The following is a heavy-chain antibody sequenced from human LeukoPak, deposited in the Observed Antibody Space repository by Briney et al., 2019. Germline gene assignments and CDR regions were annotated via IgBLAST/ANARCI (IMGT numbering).Heavy chain of an antibody. CDR3: AKAVDAGNDPL. D-gene: IGHD1-1*01. CDR1: GFTFSSYA. J-gene: IGHJ4*02. Sequence: GGSLRLSCAASGFTFSSYAMSWVRQAPGKGLEWVSSISGSGGRTYNADSVKGRFTISRDNSKNTLYLQMSSLRAEDTAVYYCAKAVDAGNDPLWGQGTLVTVSS. V-gene: IGHV3-23*01. CDR2: ISGSGGRT.